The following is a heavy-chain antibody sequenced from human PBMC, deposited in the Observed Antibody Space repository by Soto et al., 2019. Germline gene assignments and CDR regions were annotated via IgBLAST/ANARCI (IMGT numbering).Heavy chain of an antibody. CDR2: IYWDDDK. D-gene: IGHD5-18*01. Sequence: SGPTLVNPTQTLALTCTFSGFSLTTSGVGVGWIRKTPGKALEWLAVIYWDDDKRYNPSLKNRLTITKDTSKNQVVLIMADMDPVDTATYFCAHRGYMYGNWGHGYFDYWGQ. CDR1: GFSLTTSGVG. J-gene: IGHJ4*02. CDR3: AHRGYMYGNWGHGYFDY. V-gene: IGHV2-5*02.